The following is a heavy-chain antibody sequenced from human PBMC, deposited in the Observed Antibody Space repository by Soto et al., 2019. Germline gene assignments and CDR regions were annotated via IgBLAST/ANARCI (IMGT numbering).Heavy chain of an antibody. CDR3: ANFYCSGGSCRYRGYYFDY. V-gene: IGHV3-23*01. CDR2: ISGSGGST. J-gene: IGHJ4*02. Sequence: GGSLRLSCAASGFTFSSYAMSWVRQAPGKGLEWVSAISGSGGSTYYADSVKGRFTISRDNSKNTLYLQMNSLRAEDTAVYYCANFYCSGGSCRYRGYYFDYWGQGTLVTVSS. D-gene: IGHD2-15*01. CDR1: GFTFSSYA.